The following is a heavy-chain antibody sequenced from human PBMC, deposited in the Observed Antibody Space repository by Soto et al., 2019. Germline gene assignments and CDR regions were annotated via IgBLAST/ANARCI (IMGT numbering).Heavy chain of an antibody. J-gene: IGHJ6*02. CDR3: ARSDYDSSGYSRMSGYYYYYGLDV. D-gene: IGHD3-22*01. V-gene: IGHV1-46*01. CDR1: GYTFTIYY. CDR2: INPSGGST. Sequence: SVKVSCKASGYTFTIYYIHWVRQAPGQGLEWMGLINPSGGSTSYAQKFQGRVTMTGDTATTTVYMELSSLRSEDTAVYYCARSDYDSSGYSRMSGYYYYYGLDVWGQGTTGTVSS.